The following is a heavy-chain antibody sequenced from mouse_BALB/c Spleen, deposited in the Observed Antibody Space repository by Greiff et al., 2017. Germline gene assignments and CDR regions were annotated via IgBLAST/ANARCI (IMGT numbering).Heavy chain of an antibody. CDR1: GYTFTSYW. V-gene: IGHV1-7*01. J-gene: IGHJ2*01. D-gene: IGHD1-1*01. CDR3: ARTTVVADY. Sequence: QVQLKESGAELAKPGASVKMSCKASGYTFTSYWMHWVKQRPGQGLEWIGYINPSTGYTEYNQKFKDKATLTADKSSSTAYMQLSSLTSEDSAVYYCARTTVVADYWGQGTILTVSS. CDR2: INPSTGYT.